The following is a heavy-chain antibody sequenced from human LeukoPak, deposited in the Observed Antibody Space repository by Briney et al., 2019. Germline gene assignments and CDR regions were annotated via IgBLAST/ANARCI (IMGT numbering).Heavy chain of an antibody. J-gene: IGHJ4*02. Sequence: GGSLRLSCAASGFTFSIHAMNWVRQAPGKGLEWVSVITGNSVNTFYADSVKGRFTISRDNSKNTLYMYMNSLRAEDAAVYYCVKAASGGWYDSNFDYWGQGTLVTGSS. V-gene: IGHV3-23*01. CDR3: VKAASGGWYDSNFDY. D-gene: IGHD6-19*01. CDR2: ITGNSVNT. CDR1: GFTFSIHA.